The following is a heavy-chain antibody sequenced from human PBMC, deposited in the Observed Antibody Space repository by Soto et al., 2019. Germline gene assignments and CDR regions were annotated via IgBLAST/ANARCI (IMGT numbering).Heavy chain of an antibody. V-gene: IGHV3-21*01. CDR2: ISASSSSI. Sequence: DVQLVESGGGLVKPGGSLRLSCAASGFNFITFSMNWVRQAPGKGLEWVSSISASSSSIYYAESVKGRVTVSRDNAKNSLYLQLNSLTAEDTALYYCMRDAYNRDAFDIWGQGTTVTVSS. CDR1: GFNFITFS. J-gene: IGHJ3*02. CDR3: MRDAYNRDAFDI. D-gene: IGHD1-20*01.